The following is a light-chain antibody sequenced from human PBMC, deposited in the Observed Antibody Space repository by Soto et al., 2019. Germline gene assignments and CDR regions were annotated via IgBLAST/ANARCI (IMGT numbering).Light chain of an antibody. V-gene: IGKV1-39*01. CDR2: AAS. CDR3: QQSYSTPDT. Sequence: DIQMTQSPSSLSASVGDRVTITCRASQSISSYLHWYQHKPGKAPRLLIYAASSLQSGVPSRFSGSGSGTYFTLTISSLRPEDFATYFCQQSYSTPDTFGQGTKLEIK. J-gene: IGKJ2*01. CDR1: QSISSY.